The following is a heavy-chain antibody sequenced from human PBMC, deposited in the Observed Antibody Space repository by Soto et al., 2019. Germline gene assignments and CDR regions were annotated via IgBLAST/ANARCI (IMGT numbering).Heavy chain of an antibody. D-gene: IGHD2-15*01. CDR1: GFIFSEST. V-gene: IGHV3-64D*06. CDR3: GKQAHGLDGVAFDY. Sequence: GGSLRLSCSASGFIFSESTIYWVRQVPGKGLEAISAVSTSGRSTYYADSVKDRFTISRDNSKNTLFLQMGSLRPEDTAIYYRGKQAHGLDGVAFDYWGQGTQVTVSS. J-gene: IGHJ4*02. CDR2: VSTSGRST.